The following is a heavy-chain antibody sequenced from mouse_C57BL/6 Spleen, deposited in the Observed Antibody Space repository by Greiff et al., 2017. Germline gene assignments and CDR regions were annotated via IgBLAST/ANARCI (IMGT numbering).Heavy chain of an antibody. J-gene: IGHJ1*03. CDR1: GFTFSDYY. CDR2: INYDGSST. CDR3: ARSYGNYGLDWYFDV. Sequence: DVKLVESEGGLVQPGSSMKLSCTASGFTFSDYYMAWVRQVPEKGLEWVANINYDGSSTYYLDSLKSRFIISRDNAKNILYMQMSSLKSEDTATYYCARSYGNYGLDWYFDVWGTGTTVTVSS. V-gene: IGHV5-16*01. D-gene: IGHD2-1*01.